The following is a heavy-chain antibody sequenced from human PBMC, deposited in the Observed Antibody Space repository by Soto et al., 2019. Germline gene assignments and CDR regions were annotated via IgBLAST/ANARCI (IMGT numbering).Heavy chain of an antibody. Sequence: ASVKVSCKASGYTFTSYDINWVRQAPGQGLGWMGWMNPNSGNTGYAQKFQGRVTMTRNTSISTAYMELSSLRSEDTAVYYCARAPIWSSYYQFGYYYGMDVWGQGTTVTVSS. J-gene: IGHJ6*02. CDR1: GYTFTSYD. CDR3: ARAPIWSSYYQFGYYYGMDV. D-gene: IGHD3-3*01. CDR2: MNPNSGNT. V-gene: IGHV1-8*01.